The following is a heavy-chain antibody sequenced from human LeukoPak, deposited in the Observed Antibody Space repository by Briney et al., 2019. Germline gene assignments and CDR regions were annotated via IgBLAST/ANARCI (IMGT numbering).Heavy chain of an antibody. Sequence: GGSLRLSCAASGFTFSSYSMNWVRQAPGKGLEWVSSISSSSSYIYYADSVKGRFTISRDNAKNSLYLQMNSLRDEDTAVYYCAKSSYYDSSGYYREYYFDFWGQGTLVTVSS. CDR3: AKSSYYDSSGYYREYYFDF. CDR2: ISSSSSYI. J-gene: IGHJ4*02. D-gene: IGHD3-22*01. CDR1: GFTFSSYS. V-gene: IGHV3-21*04.